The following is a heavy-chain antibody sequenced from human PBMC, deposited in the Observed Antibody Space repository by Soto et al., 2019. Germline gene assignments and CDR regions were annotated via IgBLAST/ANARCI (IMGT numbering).Heavy chain of an antibody. Sequence: SETLSLTCAVSGGSISSSNWWSWVRQPPGKGLEWIGEIYHSGSTNYNPSLKSRVTISVDTSKNQFSLKVSSVTAGDAAVYYCARGGGGSWYQLFDYWGQGTLVTVSS. J-gene: IGHJ4*02. CDR2: IYHSGST. D-gene: IGHD6-13*01. CDR3: ARGGGGSWYQLFDY. V-gene: IGHV4-4*02. CDR1: GGSISSSNW.